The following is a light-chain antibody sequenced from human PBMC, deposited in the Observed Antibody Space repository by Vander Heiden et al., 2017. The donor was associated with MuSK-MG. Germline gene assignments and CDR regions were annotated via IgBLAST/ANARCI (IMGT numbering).Light chain of an antibody. J-gene: IGLJ2*01. CDR1: SSDVGDYNY. CDR2: DVS. CDR3: CSYAGSYPVV. V-gene: IGLV2-11*01. Sequence: QSALTQPRSVSGSPGPSVTISCTGTSSDVGDYNYVSWYQQHPGKAPKLMVYDVSKRPSGVPDRFSGSKSGNTASLTISGLKAEDEADYYCCSYAGSYPVVFGGGTKLTVL.